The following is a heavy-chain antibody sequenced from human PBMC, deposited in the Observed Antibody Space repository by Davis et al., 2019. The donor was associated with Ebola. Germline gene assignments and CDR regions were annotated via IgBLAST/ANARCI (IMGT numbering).Heavy chain of an antibody. Sequence: GGSLRLSCAASGFTFSSYWMSWVRQAPGKGLEWVATMKHNGIDTYYVDSVKGRFFISRDNTKNSLYLQMNSLTAEDAALYFCARDNYNYVGFDNWGQGTLVSVSS. CDR1: GFTFSSYW. CDR3: ARDNYNYVGFDN. J-gene: IGHJ4*02. CDR2: MKHNGIDT. V-gene: IGHV3-7*01. D-gene: IGHD5-24*01.